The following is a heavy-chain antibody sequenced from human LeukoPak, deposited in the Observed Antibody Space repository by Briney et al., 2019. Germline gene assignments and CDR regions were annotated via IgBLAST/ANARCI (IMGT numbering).Heavy chain of an antibody. CDR3: AKDRVGGGSYSSSWSSPKSYFEY. D-gene: IGHD6-13*01. CDR1: GFTFSSYG. V-gene: IGHV3-30*18. Sequence: GGSLRLSCAASGFTFSSYGMHWVRQARGKGLEWVAVISYDGSNKYYADSVKGRFTISRDNSKNTLYLQVNSLRAEDTAVYYCAKDRVGGGSYSSSWSSPKSYFEYWGQGTLVTVSS. CDR2: ISYDGSNK. J-gene: IGHJ4*02.